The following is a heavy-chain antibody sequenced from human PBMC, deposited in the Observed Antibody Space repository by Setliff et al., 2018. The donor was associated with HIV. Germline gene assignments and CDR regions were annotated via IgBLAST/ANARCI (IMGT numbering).Heavy chain of an antibody. Sequence: GGSLRLSCEASGFTFSTYSMNWFRQAPGKGLEWVAFIRYDGSNKYYADSVKGRFSISRDNAKNSLYLQMNSLRVEDTAVYYCATDCAVVGGTGSLDSWGQGTLVTVSS. V-gene: IGHV3-30*02. D-gene: IGHD1-26*01. CDR1: GFTFSTYS. CDR3: ATDCAVVGGTGSLDS. J-gene: IGHJ4*02. CDR2: IRYDGSNK.